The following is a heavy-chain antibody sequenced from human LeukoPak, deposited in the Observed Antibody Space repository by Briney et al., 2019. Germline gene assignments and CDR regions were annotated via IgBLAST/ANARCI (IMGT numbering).Heavy chain of an antibody. D-gene: IGHD3-16*02. Sequence: RTSEALSLTCTVSGGSITSNNYSWDWIRQPPGKGLEWIGTIYYSGSTYYSPPLKSRVTISVDTSKNQFSLKLRSVTAADTAVYYCASLCASVWGSYHEFDYWGQGTLVTVSS. J-gene: IGHJ4*02. CDR3: ASLCASVWGSYHEFDY. CDR2: IYYSGST. V-gene: IGHV4-39*01. CDR1: GGSITSNNYS.